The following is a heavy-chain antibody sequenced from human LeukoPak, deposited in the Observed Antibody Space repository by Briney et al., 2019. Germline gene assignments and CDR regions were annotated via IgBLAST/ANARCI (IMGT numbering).Heavy chain of an antibody. CDR3: AKSRSGSANWALQIFDN. D-gene: IGHD1-1*01. V-gene: IGHV3-53*01. J-gene: IGHJ4*02. CDR1: GFTVSSSY. CDR2: IYNDGVT. Sequence: GGSLRLSCAASGFTVSSSYMSWVRQAPGKGLEWVSVIYNDGVTKYADSVKGRFTISRDTSKNSLFVQMNSLRAEDTAVYFCAKSRSGSANWALQIFDNWGQGTLVTVSS.